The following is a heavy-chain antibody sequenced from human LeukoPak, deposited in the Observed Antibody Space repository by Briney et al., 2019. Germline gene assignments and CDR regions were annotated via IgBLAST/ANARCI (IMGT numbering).Heavy chain of an antibody. Sequence: PGGSLRLSCAASGFIFSNYGIHWVRQAPGKGLEWVAVISYDERNKYYADSVKGRFTISRDNSKNSLYLQMNGLRTEDTALYYCAKEMGTIYSDYWGQGTRVTVSS. CDR1: GFIFSNYG. V-gene: IGHV3-30*18. J-gene: IGHJ4*02. CDR2: ISYDERNK. D-gene: IGHD5-24*01. CDR3: AKEMGTIYSDY.